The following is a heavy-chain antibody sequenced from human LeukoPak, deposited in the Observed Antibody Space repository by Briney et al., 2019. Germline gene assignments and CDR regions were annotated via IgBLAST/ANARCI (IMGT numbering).Heavy chain of an antibody. D-gene: IGHD3-22*01. V-gene: IGHV4-39*07. CDR3: ARFTYYYDSSGYPALPYFDY. CDR1: GFTFSSYS. Sequence: PGGSLRLSCAASGFTFSSYSMNWVRQPPGKGLEWIGSIYYSGSTYYNPSLKSRVTISVDTSKNQFSLKLSSVTAADTAVYYCARFTYYYDSSGYPALPYFDYWGQGTLVTVSS. CDR2: IYYSGST. J-gene: IGHJ4*02.